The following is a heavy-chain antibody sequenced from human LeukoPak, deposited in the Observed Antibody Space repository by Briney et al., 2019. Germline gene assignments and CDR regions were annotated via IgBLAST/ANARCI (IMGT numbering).Heavy chain of an antibody. J-gene: IGHJ4*02. CDR1: GYTFTSYA. CDR3: ARGETIAAAGTYFDY. Sequence: GASVKVSCKASGYTFTSYAMNWVRQAPGQGLEWMGWINTNTGNPTYAPGRFVFSLDTSVSTAYLQISSLKAEDTAVYYCARGETIAAAGTYFDYWGQGTLVTVSS. CDR2: INTNTGNP. V-gene: IGHV7-4-1*02. D-gene: IGHD6-13*01.